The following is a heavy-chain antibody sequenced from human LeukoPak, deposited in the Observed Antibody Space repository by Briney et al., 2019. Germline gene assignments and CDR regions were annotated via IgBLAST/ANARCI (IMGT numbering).Heavy chain of an antibody. CDR3: ANGPHYQILTGFYKVRSHLDY. J-gene: IGHJ4*02. V-gene: IGHV3-21*01. D-gene: IGHD3-9*01. CDR1: GHTFSSYS. CDR2: SSSSSSYI. Sequence: GGSLRLYCAASGHTFSSYSMNWVRQAPGKGLEWVSSSSSSSSYIYYADSVKGRFTISRDNSKNTLYLQMNSLRAEDTAIYYCANGPHYQILTGFYKVRSHLDYWGQGTLVTVSS.